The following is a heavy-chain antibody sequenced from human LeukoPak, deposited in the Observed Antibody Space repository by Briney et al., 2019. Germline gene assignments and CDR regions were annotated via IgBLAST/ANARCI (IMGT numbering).Heavy chain of an antibody. V-gene: IGHV3-73*01. J-gene: IGHJ4*02. Sequence: GGSLRLSCAASGFSFSGTAIHWVRQASGNGLEWVGRIRSKANSYATAYTASVKGRFTISRDDSKDTAYLERNSLRTEDMAVYYCVGGRDLWGRGTRVSV. CDR2: IRSKANSYAT. CDR1: GFSFSGTA. D-gene: IGHD2-15*01. CDR3: VGGRDL.